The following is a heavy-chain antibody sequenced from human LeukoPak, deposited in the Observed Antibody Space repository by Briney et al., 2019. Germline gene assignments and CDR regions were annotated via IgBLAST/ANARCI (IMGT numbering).Heavy chain of an antibody. CDR2: IYYSGST. J-gene: IGHJ1*01. Sequence: SETLSLTCSVSGGSISSSSYYWGWIRQPPGKGLEWIGSIYYSGSTYYNPSLKSRVTISVDTSKNQFSLKLSSVTAADTAVYYCARRLGGAEYFQHWGQGTLVTVSS. CDR3: ARRLGGAEYFQH. D-gene: IGHD3-16*01. CDR1: GGSISSSSYY. V-gene: IGHV4-39*01.